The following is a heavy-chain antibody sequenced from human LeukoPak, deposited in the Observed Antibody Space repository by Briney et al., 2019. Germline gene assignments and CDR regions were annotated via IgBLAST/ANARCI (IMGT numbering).Heavy chain of an antibody. V-gene: IGHV3-48*01. CDR1: GFSLSDYN. CDR2: INTISATL. J-gene: IGHJ4*02. D-gene: IGHD6-13*01. Sequence: GGSLRLSCAAPGFSLSDYNMNWVRQAPGKGLEWISYINTISATLHYADSVKGRATISRDNANNSLFLQMDSLRAEDTAVYYCARGRSWFDYWGQGTLVTVSS. CDR3: ARGRSWFDY.